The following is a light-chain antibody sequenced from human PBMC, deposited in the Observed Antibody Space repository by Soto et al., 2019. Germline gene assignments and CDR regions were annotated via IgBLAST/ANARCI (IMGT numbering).Light chain of an antibody. CDR1: QLGERH. CDR3: QAWDRHAWV. J-gene: IGLJ3*02. V-gene: IGLV3-1*01. Sequence: SYALTQTPSVSVSPGQTASITCSGHQLGERHVSWYQQKTGQSPVLVMYQDTRRPSGIPERYSGSNSGNTATLTISGTQSMDEADYYCQAWDRHAWVFGGGTKVTVL. CDR2: QDT.